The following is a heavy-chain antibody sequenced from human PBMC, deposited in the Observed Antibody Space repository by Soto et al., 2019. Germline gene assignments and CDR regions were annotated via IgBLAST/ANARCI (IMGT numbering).Heavy chain of an antibody. CDR3: PRDVAVGLVDY. CDR2: ISAYNGNT. D-gene: IGHD6-19*01. CDR1: GYTFTSYG. Sequence: QVQLVQSGAEVKKPGASVKVSCKASGYTFTSYGISWVRQAPGQGLEWMGWISAYNGNTKYAQKLQGRVTMTTDTSASTAYRGLRRLRPDETGVDYFPRDVAVGLVDYWGQGSLVTVSS. J-gene: IGHJ4*02. V-gene: IGHV1-18*01.